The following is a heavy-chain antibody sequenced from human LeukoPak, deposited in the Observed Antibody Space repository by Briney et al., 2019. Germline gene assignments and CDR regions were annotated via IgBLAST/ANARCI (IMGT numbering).Heavy chain of an antibody. V-gene: IGHV3-48*02. J-gene: IGHJ4*02. D-gene: IGHD4-17*01. CDR2: ISDGSSTI. CDR3: ARETVGLDY. Sequence: GGSLRLSCAASGFTFSNYNLNWVRQAPGKGLEWVSYISDGSSTIYYADSVRGRFTISRDNAKNSLYLQINSLRDEDTAVYYCARETVGLDYWGQGTLATVSS. CDR1: GFTFSNYN.